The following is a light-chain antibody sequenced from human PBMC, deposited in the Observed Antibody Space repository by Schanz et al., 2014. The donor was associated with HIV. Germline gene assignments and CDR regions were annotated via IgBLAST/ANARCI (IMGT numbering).Light chain of an antibody. CDR1: QSVTSSY. Sequence: EIVLTQSPGTLSLSPGDRATLSCRASQSVTSSYLAWYQQKPGQAPRLLISGASTRATGIPARFSGSGSGTXXTRTISSLQYEDFAVYYCQQYNNWPPYTFGQGTKLEIK. CDR3: QQYNNWPPYT. V-gene: IGKV3-15*01. J-gene: IGKJ2*01. CDR2: GAS.